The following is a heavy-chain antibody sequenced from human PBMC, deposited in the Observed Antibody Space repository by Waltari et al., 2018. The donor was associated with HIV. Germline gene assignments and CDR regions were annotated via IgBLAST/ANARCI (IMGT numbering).Heavy chain of an antibody. D-gene: IGHD2-2*01. CDR2: IDYSGRT. CDR1: GGSISRYY. J-gene: IGHJ4*02. V-gene: IGHV4-59*08. Sequence: QVQLQESGPGLVKPSETLSLTCTVSGGSISRYYWSWIRRRRAKGLAWSGYIDYSGRTNYNASLKSRVTISVDTSKNQFALKLSSVTAADTAVYYCARGRRLVPAAPFDYWGQGTLVTVSS. CDR3: ARGRRLVPAAPFDY.